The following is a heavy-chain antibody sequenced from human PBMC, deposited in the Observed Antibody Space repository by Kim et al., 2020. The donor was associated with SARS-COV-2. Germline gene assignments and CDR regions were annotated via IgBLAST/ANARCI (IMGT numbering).Heavy chain of an antibody. V-gene: IGHV3-53*01. J-gene: IGHJ3*02. Sequence: YYADSVKCRFTISGDNSKNTLYLQMNSLRAEDTAVYYCARSSGSGKGFDIWGQGTMVTVSS. D-gene: IGHD3-10*01. CDR3: ARSSGSGKGFDI.